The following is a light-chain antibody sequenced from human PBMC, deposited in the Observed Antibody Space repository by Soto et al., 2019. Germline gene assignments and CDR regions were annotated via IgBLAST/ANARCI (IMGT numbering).Light chain of an antibody. J-gene: IGLJ2*01. CDR3: SSFTSSTNPVV. Sequence: QSALTQPASVSGSPGQSITISCTGTSSDVGGYNYVSWYQQHPGKAPKLMIYDITNRPSGVSNRFSGSKSGNTASLTISGLQAAEETDYYCSSFTSSTNPVVFGGGTKLTVL. CDR2: DIT. V-gene: IGLV2-14*01. CDR1: SSDVGGYNY.